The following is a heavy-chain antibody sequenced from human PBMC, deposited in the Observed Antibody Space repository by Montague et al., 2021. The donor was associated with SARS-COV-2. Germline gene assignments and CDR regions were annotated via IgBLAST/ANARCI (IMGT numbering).Heavy chain of an antibody. CDR1: GGSISSSNW. CDR2: IYHTGST. CDR3: AGRGAGCSGSNPERSDY. Sequence: SETLSLTCAVSGGSISSSNWWSWVRQPPGKGLEWIGEIYHTGSTNHNPSLKSRVTISVDKSKNQFSLKLISSTAADTAVYYCAGRGAGCSGSNPERSDYWGQGTLVTVSS. J-gene: IGHJ4*02. V-gene: IGHV4-4*02. D-gene: IGHD3-10*02.